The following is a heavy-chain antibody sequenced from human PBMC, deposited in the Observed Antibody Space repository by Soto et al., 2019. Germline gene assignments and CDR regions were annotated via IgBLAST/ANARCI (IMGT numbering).Heavy chain of an antibody. D-gene: IGHD2-2*02. CDR2: IIPIFGGA. Sequence: VQVVQSEAEAKKPGSSVKLSCEVSGVTFSNAAFSWVRQAPGQGLEWLGGIIPIFGGAKYAQKFQGRVEITADELTDILYMEVTSRTIDDTAVYFCARDGKYRHQAIITEYFGMDVWGQGTTVTVS. V-gene: IGHV1-69*01. CDR3: ARDGKYRHQAIITEYFGMDV. CDR1: GVTFSNAA. J-gene: IGHJ6*02.